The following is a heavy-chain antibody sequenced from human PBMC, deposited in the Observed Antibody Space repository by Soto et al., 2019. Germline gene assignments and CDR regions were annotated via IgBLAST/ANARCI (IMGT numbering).Heavy chain of an antibody. CDR3: ARLPHYYDSSGYLDY. Sequence: GASVKVSCKASGYTFTGYYMHWVRQAPGQGLEWMGWINPNSGGTNYAQKFQGWVTMTRDTSISTAYMELSRLRSDDTAVYYCARLPHYYDSSGYLDYWGQGTLVTVPS. J-gene: IGHJ4*02. CDR2: INPNSGGT. D-gene: IGHD3-22*01. V-gene: IGHV1-2*04. CDR1: GYTFTGYY.